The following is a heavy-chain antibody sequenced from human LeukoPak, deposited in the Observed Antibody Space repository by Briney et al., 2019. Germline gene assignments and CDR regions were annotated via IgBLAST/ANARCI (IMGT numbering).Heavy chain of an antibody. Sequence: SETLSLTCTVSGGSISSYYWSWIRQPPGKGLEWIGYIYYSGSTNYNPSLKSRVTISVDTSKNQFSLKLSSVTAADTAVYYCARLAAPCSSTSCYDPYFDYWGQGTLVTVSS. CDR3: ARLAAPCSSTSCYDPYFDY. V-gene: IGHV4-59*08. CDR1: GGSISSYY. CDR2: IYYSGST. J-gene: IGHJ4*02. D-gene: IGHD2-2*01.